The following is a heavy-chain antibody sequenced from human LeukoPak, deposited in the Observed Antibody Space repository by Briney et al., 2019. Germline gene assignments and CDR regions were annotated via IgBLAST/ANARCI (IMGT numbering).Heavy chain of an antibody. CDR1: GFTFSTYS. D-gene: IGHD6-19*01. J-gene: IGHJ4*02. CDR3: TKDVVPDSGWDLDY. Sequence: GESLRLSCAASGFTFSTYSMTWVRQGPGKGLEWVSSIYPNGGSTFYADSVKGRFTISRDNSKNTLYLQMSSLRTEDTAIYYCTKDVVPDSGWDLDYWGQGTLVIVSS. V-gene: IGHV3-23*01. CDR2: IYPNGGST.